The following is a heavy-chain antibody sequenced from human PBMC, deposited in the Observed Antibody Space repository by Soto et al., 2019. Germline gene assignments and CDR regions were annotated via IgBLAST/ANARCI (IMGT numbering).Heavy chain of an antibody. V-gene: IGHV3-30*18. D-gene: IGHD3-10*01. CDR1: GFTFSSYG. CDR3: VKLLLWFGEYPKALDY. CDR2: ISYDGSNK. J-gene: IGHJ4*02. Sequence: PGGSLRLSCAASGFTFSSYGMHWVRQAPGKWLEWVAVISYDGSNKYYADSVKGRFTISRDNSKNTLYLQMNSLRAEDTAVYYCVKLLLWFGEYPKALDYWGQGXLVTVYS.